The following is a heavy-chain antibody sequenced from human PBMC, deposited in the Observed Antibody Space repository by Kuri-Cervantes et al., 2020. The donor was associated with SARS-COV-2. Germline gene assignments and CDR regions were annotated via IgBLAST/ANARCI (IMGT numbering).Heavy chain of an antibody. J-gene: IGHJ6*02. Sequence: GESLKISCAASGFTFSSYGMHWVRQAPGKGLEWVAVISYDGSNKYYADSVKGRFTISRDNAKNSLYLQMNSLRAEDTAGYYCARDRNTIFGVVIKGYGMDVWGQGTTVTVSS. CDR2: ISYDGSNK. D-gene: IGHD3-3*01. CDR3: ARDRNTIFGVVIKGYGMDV. CDR1: GFTFSSYG. V-gene: IGHV3-30*03.